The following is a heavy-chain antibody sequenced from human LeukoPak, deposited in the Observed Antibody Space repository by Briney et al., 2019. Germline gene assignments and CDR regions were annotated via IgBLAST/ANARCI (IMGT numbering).Heavy chain of an antibody. V-gene: IGHV3-21*01. CDR1: GFSFSDYS. CDR3: ARDFSGYDYNFDY. D-gene: IGHD5-12*01. CDR2: ITISSSII. J-gene: IGHJ4*02. Sequence: GGSLRLSCAASGFSFSDYSMNWVRQAPGKGLEWVSSITISSSIIYYADSVKGRFTISRDNTKKSLYLQMNSLRAEDTAVYYCARDFSGYDYNFDYWGQGTLVTVSS.